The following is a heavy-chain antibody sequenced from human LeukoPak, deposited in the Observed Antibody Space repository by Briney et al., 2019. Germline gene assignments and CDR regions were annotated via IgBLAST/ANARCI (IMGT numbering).Heavy chain of an antibody. J-gene: IGHJ3*02. Sequence: GESLKISCKGSGYSFTSYWIGWVRQMPGKGLEWMGIIYPGDSDTRYSPSFQGQVTISADKSISTAYLQWSSLKASDTAMYYCARHSGGEYGSGSAFDIWGQGTMVTVSS. V-gene: IGHV5-51*01. D-gene: IGHD3-10*01. CDR1: GYSFTSYW. CDR2: IYPGDSDT. CDR3: ARHSGGEYGSGSAFDI.